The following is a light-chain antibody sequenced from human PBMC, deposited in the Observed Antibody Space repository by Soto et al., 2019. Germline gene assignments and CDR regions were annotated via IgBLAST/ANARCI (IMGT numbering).Light chain of an antibody. Sequence: EIVMTQSPATLSVSPGERATLSCRASQSLSSNLAWYQQKPGQAPRLLIYGASTRASGIPARFSGSGSGTEFTLTISSLQSEDFARYYCYHYNDWPPGFTFGPGTKVDL. CDR3: YHYNDWPPGFT. CDR1: QSLSSN. J-gene: IGKJ3*01. V-gene: IGKV3-15*01. CDR2: GAS.